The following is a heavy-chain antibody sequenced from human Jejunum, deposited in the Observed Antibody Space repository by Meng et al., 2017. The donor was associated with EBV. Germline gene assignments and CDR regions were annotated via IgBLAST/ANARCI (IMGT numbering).Heavy chain of an antibody. V-gene: IGHV1-2*06. Sequence: VQSGAGGKKTGASVMVSCESCGYTFPGYFIPWVRQGPGQGLEWMGRIKPNSGGTSYTQKFQGRVTMTRDTSITKDYMELSRLGSDDTAVYYCARDYSDSSRQGYWGQGTLVTVSS. CDR1: GYTFPGYF. CDR3: ARDYSDSSRQGY. D-gene: IGHD3-22*01. CDR2: IKPNSGGT. J-gene: IGHJ4*02.